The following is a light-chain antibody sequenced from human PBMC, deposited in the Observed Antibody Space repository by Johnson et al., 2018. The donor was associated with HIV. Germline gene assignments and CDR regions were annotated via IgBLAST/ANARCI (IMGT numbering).Light chain of an antibody. CDR2: DNN. Sequence: QSVLTQPPSMSAAPGQKVTISCSGSSSNIGNNYVSWYQQLPGTAPKLLIYDNNKRPSGIPDRFSGSKSGTSATLGITGLQSGDEADYYCGTWDSNRSVYVFGTGTKVSVL. CDR1: SSNIGNNY. J-gene: IGLJ1*01. V-gene: IGLV1-51*01. CDR3: GTWDSNRSVYV.